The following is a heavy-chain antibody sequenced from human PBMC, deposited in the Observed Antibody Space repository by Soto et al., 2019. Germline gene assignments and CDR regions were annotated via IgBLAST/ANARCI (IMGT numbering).Heavy chain of an antibody. J-gene: IGHJ6*02. CDR2: IDPSDSYT. CDR3: ARVELYYYDSSGYYYYYYGMDV. CDR1: GYSFTSYW. Sequence: GESLKISCKGSGYSFTSYWISWVRQMPGKGLEWMGRIDPSDSYTNYSPSFQGHVTISADKSISTAYLQWSSLKASDTDMYYCARVELYYYDSSGYYYYYYGMDVWGQGTTVTVSS. V-gene: IGHV5-10-1*01. D-gene: IGHD3-22*01.